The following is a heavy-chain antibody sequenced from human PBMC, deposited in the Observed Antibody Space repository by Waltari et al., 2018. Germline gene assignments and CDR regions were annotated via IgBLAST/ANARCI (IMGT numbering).Heavy chain of an antibody. V-gene: IGHV4-38-2*02. D-gene: IGHD6-13*01. J-gene: IGHJ5*02. CDR2: IYHSGIT. Sequence: QVQLQESGPGLVKPSENMSLTCAVSGYSISSGHYWGWIRQPPGKGLEWIGSIYHSGITYYNPTLNYRVTISVATSKNQFSLKLSSLTAADTSVYFCARDQEIAAAGICLCDPWGQGTLVTVSS. CDR3: ARDQEIAAAGICLCDP. CDR1: GYSISSGHY.